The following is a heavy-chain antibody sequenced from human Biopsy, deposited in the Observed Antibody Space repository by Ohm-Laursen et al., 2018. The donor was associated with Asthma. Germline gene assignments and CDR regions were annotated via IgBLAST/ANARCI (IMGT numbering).Heavy chain of an antibody. CDR3: AKNSRRGSHDPFDI. V-gene: IGHV3-9*01. CDR1: GFNFDDYG. CDR2: ISWNSVSI. D-gene: IGHD1-26*01. Sequence: SLRPSCTASGFNFDDYGMNWVRQGPGKGLEWVAGISWNSVSIAYADSVRGRFTISRDNAKTSLYLQMSSLRDGDTAVYFCAKNSRRGSHDPFDIWGQGTMVTVSS. J-gene: IGHJ3*02.